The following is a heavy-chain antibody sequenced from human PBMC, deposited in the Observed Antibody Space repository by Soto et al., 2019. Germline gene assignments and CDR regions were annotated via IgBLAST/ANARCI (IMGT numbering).Heavy chain of an antibody. CDR3: ARASIRGDAFDI. CDR2: ISYDGSNK. J-gene: IGHJ3*02. Sequence: ESGGGVVQPGRSLRLSCAASGFTFSSYAMHWVRQAPGKGLEWVAVISYDGSNKYYADSVKGRFTISRDNSKNTLYLQMNSLRAEDTAVYYCARASIRGDAFDIWGQGTMVTVSS. V-gene: IGHV3-30-3*01. CDR1: GFTFSSYA. D-gene: IGHD2-21*01.